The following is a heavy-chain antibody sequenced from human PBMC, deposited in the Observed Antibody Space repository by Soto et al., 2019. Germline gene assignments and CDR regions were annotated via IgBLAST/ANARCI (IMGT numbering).Heavy chain of an antibody. V-gene: IGHV4-59*08. CDR2: MYYSGST. CDR1: GDSISSSY. Sequence: PSETLSLTCTVSGDSISSSYWSWVRQPPGKGLEWIGYMYYSGSTSYNPSLNSRVTLSVDASKNQFFLKLSFVTAADTAVYYCARNRALNWFDPWGQGTLVTVSS. CDR3: ARNRALNWFDP. J-gene: IGHJ5*02.